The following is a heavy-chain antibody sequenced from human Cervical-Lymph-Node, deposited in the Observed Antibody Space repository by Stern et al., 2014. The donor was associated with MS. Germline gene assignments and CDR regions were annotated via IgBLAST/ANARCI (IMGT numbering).Heavy chain of an antibody. V-gene: IGHV3-48*04. CDR1: GFPFSGYS. D-gene: IGHD3-10*01. Sequence: MQLVQSGGGLVQPGGSLRLSCAASGFPFSGYSMNWVRQAPGKGLEWIAYIDSSSSSTYYADSVKGRFTISRANANNLLFLQMNSLRVEDTAVYYCAKDYYGSGSYPSWGQGTLVTVSS. CDR3: AKDYYGSGSYPS. J-gene: IGHJ5*02. CDR2: IDSSSSST.